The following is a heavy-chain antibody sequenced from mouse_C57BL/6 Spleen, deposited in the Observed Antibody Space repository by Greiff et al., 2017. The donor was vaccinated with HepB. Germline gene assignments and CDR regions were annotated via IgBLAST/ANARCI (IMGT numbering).Heavy chain of an antibody. J-gene: IGHJ2*01. CDR3: TTQTGTAGYFDY. CDR1: GYTFTDYE. V-gene: IGHV1-15*01. D-gene: IGHD4-1*01. Sequence: QVQLQQSGAELVRPGASVTLSCKASGYTFTDYEMHWVKQTPVHGLEWIGAIDPETGCTAYNQKFKGKAILTADKSSSTAYMELRSLTSEDSAVYYCTTQTGTAGYFDYWGQGTTLTVSS. CDR2: IDPETGCT.